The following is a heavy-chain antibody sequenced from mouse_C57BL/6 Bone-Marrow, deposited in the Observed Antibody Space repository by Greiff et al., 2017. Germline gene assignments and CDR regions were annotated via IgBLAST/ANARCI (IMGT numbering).Heavy chain of an antibody. D-gene: IGHD2-1*01. Sequence: QVQLQQSGAELARPGASVKLSCKASGYTFTSYGISWVKQRTGQGLEWIGEIYPRSGNTYYNEKFKGKATLTADKSSSTAYMEISRLTSQDSAVLYCARSYGYYGNSVSYGYFDVWGTGATVT. CDR2: IYPRSGNT. V-gene: IGHV1-81*01. CDR3: ARSYGYYGNSVSYGYFDV. J-gene: IGHJ1*03. CDR1: GYTFTSYG.